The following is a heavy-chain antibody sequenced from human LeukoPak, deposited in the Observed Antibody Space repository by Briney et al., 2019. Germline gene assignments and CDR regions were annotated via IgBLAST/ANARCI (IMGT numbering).Heavy chain of an antibody. V-gene: IGHV4-39*01. CDR3: ARQLGNYYDSSGYWD. CDR1: GGSISSSSYY. CDR2: IYYSGST. Sequence: PSETLSLTCTVSGGSISSSSYYWGWIRQPPGKGLEWIGSIYYSGSTYYNPSLKSRVTISVDTSKNQFSLKLSSVTAADTAVYYCARQLGNYYDSSGYWDWGQGTLVTVSS. D-gene: IGHD3-22*01. J-gene: IGHJ4*02.